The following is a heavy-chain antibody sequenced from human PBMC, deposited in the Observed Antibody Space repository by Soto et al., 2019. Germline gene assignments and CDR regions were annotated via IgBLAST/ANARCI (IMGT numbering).Heavy chain of an antibody. CDR3: ARYDGYSGYDGAFDY. J-gene: IGHJ4*02. Sequence: EVQLLESGGGLVQPGGSLRLSCAASGFTFSSYAMSWVRQAPGKGLEWVSAISGSGGSTYYADSVKGRFTISRDNSKNTQYLQMNSLRAEDTAVYYCARYDGYSGYDGAFDYWGQGTLVTVSS. V-gene: IGHV3-23*01. CDR2: ISGSGGST. CDR1: GFTFSSYA. D-gene: IGHD5-12*01.